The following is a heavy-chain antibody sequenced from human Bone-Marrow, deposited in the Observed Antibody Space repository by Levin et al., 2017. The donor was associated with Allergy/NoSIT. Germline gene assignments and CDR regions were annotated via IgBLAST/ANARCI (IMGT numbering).Heavy chain of an antibody. CDR1: SGSMKSNTW. D-gene: IGHD3-22*01. CDR2: IYLSGST. V-gene: IGHV4/OR15-8*02. Sequence: PSETLSLTCVVSSGSMKSNTWWNWVRQSPGKGLEWIGEIYLSGSTKYNPSLESRVTISIDRFKNQFSLSVKAATAADTAVYYCARRLGAAPLDYWGQGLLVGVSS. CDR3: ARRLGAAPLDY. J-gene: IGHJ4*02.